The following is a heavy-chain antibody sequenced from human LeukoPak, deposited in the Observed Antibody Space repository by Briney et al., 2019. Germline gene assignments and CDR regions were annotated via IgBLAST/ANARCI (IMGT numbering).Heavy chain of an antibody. CDR1: GFTFSSYW. V-gene: IGHV3-74*01. CDR2: INSEGTST. Sequence: GGSLRLSCAASGFTFSSYWMHWVRQAPGKGLVWVSRINSEGTSTSYADSVKGRFTISRDNAENTLYLQMNSLRAEDTAVYYCAKLLSSGWFDYWGQETLVTVSS. D-gene: IGHD6-19*01. CDR3: AKLLSSGWFDY. J-gene: IGHJ4*02.